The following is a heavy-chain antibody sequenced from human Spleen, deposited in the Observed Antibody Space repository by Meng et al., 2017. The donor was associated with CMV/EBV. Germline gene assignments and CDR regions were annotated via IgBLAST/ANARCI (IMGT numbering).Heavy chain of an antibody. D-gene: IGHD3-22*01. V-gene: IGHV1-69*10. CDR2: IIPILDIS. CDR3: ARVTRTFPNKNYYGGVHYYYFGLDV. J-gene: IGHJ6*02. Sequence: WVRQARGQGLEWMGGIIPILDISNYAEELQGRVTITADTYTSTAYMEVRSLRSADTAVYYCARVTRTFPNKNYYGGVHYYYFGLDVWGQGTTVTVSS.